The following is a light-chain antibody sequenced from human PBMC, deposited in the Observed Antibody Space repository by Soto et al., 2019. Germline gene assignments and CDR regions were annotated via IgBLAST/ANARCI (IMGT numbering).Light chain of an antibody. CDR2: DAS. CDR1: QGISSA. CDR3: QQLKTYPFT. J-gene: IGKJ5*01. V-gene: IGKV1-13*02. Sequence: AIQLTQSPSSLSASVGDRVSITCRASQGISSALAWYQHKPGKPPKILIYDASRLQSGVPSRFSGSESGKECTLTISSLQPEDFATYYCQQLKTYPFTFGQGTRLEIK.